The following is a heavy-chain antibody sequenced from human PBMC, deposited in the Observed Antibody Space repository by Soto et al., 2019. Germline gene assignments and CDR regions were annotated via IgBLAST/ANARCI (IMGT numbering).Heavy chain of an antibody. J-gene: IGHJ5*01. D-gene: IGHD2-8*01. Sequence: QVPLVQSGAEVKKPGSSVKVSCKASGGTFSSYAISWVRQAPGQGLEWMGGIIPIFGTANYAQKFQGRVTITADESTSTAYMELSSLRSEDTAVYYCARGYCTNGVCYTNWFDSWGQGTLVTVSS. CDR3: ARGYCTNGVCYTNWFDS. V-gene: IGHV1-69*01. CDR2: IIPIFGTA. CDR1: GGTFSSYA.